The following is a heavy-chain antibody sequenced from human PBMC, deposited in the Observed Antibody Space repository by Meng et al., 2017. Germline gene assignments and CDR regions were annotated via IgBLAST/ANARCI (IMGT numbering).Heavy chain of an antibody. CDR3: ARVPQGPLERRDGYKNLYDY. D-gene: IGHD5-24*01. J-gene: IGHJ4*02. CDR1: GYTFTSYA. Sequence: QGQLVQLWFCLKKPGASVKVSCKASGYTFTSYAMNWVRQAPGQGLEWMGWINTNTGNPTYAQGFTGRFVFSLDTSVSTAYLQISSLKAEDTAVYYSARVPQGPLERRDGYKNLYDYWGQGTLVTVSS. V-gene: IGHV7-4-1*02. CDR2: INTNTGNP.